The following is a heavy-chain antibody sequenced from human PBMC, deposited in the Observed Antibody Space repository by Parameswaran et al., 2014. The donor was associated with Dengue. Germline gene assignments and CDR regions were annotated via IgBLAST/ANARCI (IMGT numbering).Heavy chain of an antibody. CDR3: AKGKYNNGWYLGF. CDR1: SNA. V-gene: IGHV3-23*01. CDR2: IRGSGATT. Sequence: SNARWIRQPPGKGLEWVSAIRGSGATTYYADSVKGRFTISRDNSENTLYLQMNSLRAEDTAVYYCAKGKYNNGWYLGFWGQGTLVTVSS. D-gene: IGHD6-19*01. J-gene: IGHJ4*02.